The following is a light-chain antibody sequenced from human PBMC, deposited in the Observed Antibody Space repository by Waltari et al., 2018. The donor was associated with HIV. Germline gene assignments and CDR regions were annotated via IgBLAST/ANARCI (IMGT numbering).Light chain of an antibody. Sequence: QTVVTQEHSLTVSPGGTVTLTCASSTGAVTNQNYPNWFQQKPGQTPRALIYRNANKHSWTPARFSGSLLGGKAALTLSGVQPEDEAEYYCLLYFDGVHVFGTGPKVTVL. CDR1: TGAVTNQNY. V-gene: IGLV7-43*01. CDR2: RNA. J-gene: IGLJ1*01. CDR3: LLYFDGVHV.